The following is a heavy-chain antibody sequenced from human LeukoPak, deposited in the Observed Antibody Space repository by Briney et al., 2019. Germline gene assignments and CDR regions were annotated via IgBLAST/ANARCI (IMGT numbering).Heavy chain of an antibody. CDR1: GFSVSSKY. CDR3: AGGQMFTSGGFES. D-gene: IGHD6-19*01. J-gene: IGHJ4*02. V-gene: IGHV3-53*01. Sequence: PGGSLRLSCAASGFSVSSKYMSWVRQAPGKGLKWVAVLYTAGDTYYADSVKGRFTISRDNSKNTLSLQMNSLRPDDTALYYCAGGQMFTSGGFESWGQGALVTVSS. CDR2: LYTAGDT.